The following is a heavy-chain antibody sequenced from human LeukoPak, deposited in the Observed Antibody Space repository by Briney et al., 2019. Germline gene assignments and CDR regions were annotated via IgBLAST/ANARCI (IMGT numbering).Heavy chain of an antibody. CDR3: VKDLSYETSGSFFDF. CDR2: ISWDGTT. V-gene: IGHV3-43*01. CDR1: GFIFEDYT. J-gene: IGHJ4*02. D-gene: IGHD3-22*01. Sequence: TGGSLRLSCAASGFIFEDYTMHWVRQAPGKTLEWVSLISWDGTTYYADSVEGRFTISRDNSKDSLYLQMDTLRSEDTAFYYCVKDLSYETSGSFFDFWGQGTLVTVS.